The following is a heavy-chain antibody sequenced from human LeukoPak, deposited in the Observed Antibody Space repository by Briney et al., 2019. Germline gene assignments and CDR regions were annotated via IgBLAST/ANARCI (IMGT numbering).Heavy chain of an antibody. J-gene: IGHJ4*02. V-gene: IGHV4-38-2*02. Sequence: SETLSLTCTVSGYSISSVYTWGWIRQPPGKGLEWIESIDRSGSTDYNPSLQSPVTISLDTSKNQFSLKLPSVTAADTAVYYCAGDVYSFGFNCWGQGTLVTVSS. CDR3: AGDVYSFGFNC. D-gene: IGHD5-18*01. CDR1: GYSISSVYT. CDR2: IDRSGST.